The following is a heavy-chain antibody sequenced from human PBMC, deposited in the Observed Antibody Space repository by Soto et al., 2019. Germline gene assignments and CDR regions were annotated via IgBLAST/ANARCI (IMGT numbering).Heavy chain of an antibody. D-gene: IGHD3-22*01. CDR1: AGTFSSSA. Sequence: SVQVSCNASAGTFSSSALSWVRPAPGRELEWMGGIIPIFGAANYAQKSQGRVTITADKSTSTAYMELSSLRSEDTVVYYCARDFSHYYDSSGYDPWGQGTLVTVSS. CDR3: ARDFSHYYDSSGYDP. J-gene: IGHJ5*02. CDR2: IIPIFGAA. V-gene: IGHV1-69*06.